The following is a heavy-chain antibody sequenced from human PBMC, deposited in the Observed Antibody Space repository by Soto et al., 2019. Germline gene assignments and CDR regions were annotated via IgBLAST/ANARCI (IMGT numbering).Heavy chain of an antibody. J-gene: IGHJ4*02. Sequence: GGSLRLSCAASGFTFSSYAMSWVRQAPGKGLEWVSAISGSGGSTYYADSVKGRFTISRDNSKNTLYLQMNSLRAEDTAVYYCAKGPQGDFWSGYYLDYWGQGTLVTVSS. CDR3: AKGPQGDFWSGYYLDY. D-gene: IGHD3-3*01. CDR1: GFTFSSYA. CDR2: ISGSGGST. V-gene: IGHV3-23*01.